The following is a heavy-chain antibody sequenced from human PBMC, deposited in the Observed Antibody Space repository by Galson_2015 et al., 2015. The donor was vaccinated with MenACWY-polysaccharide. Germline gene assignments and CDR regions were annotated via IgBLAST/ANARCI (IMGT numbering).Heavy chain of an antibody. V-gene: IGHV3-30-3*01. D-gene: IGHD2-2*01. J-gene: IGHJ6*02. Sequence: SLRLSCAASGFTFSSYAILWVRQAPGKGLEWVAVISYDGSNKYYADSVRGRSTISRDNSKNTLYLQMNSLRVEDTAVYYCARSYCSRTSCDGMDVWGQGTTVTVSS. CDR2: ISYDGSNK. CDR1: GFTFSSYA. CDR3: ARSYCSRTSCDGMDV.